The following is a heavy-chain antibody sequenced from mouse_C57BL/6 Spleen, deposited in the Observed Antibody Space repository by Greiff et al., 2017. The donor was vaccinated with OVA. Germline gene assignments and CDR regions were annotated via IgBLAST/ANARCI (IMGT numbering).Heavy chain of an antibody. CDR2: IYPGDGDT. CDR1: GYAFSSYC. J-gene: IGHJ2*01. Sequence: VKLMESGAELVKPGASVKISCKASGYAFSSYCMNWVKQRPGTGLEWIGQIYPGDGDTKYNGKFKGKATLTADTSSSTAYMQLSSLTSEDSAVYFCARDELTFDYGGQGTTLTVSS. CDR3: ARDELTFDY. D-gene: IGHD4-1*01. V-gene: IGHV1-80*01.